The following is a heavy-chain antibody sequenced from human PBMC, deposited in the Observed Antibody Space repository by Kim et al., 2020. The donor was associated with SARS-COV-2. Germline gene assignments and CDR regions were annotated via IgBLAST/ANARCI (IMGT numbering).Heavy chain of an antibody. Sequence: GQAQHFQSRVTMTRNTSNSTAYMELSSLRSEDTAVYYCARAGYRRSYFDYWGQGTLVTVSS. J-gene: IGHJ4*02. CDR3: ARAGYRRSYFDY. V-gene: IGHV1-8*01. D-gene: IGHD2-15*01.